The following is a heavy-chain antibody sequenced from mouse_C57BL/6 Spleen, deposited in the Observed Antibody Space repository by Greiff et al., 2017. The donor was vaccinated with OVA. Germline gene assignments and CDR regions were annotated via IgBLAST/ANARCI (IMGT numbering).Heavy chain of an antibody. CDR3: VRELRLPWFAY. CDR2: IRRKSNNYAT. V-gene: IGHV10-1*01. J-gene: IGHJ3*01. CDR1: GFSFNTYA. Sequence: EVQLVESGGGLVQPKGSLKLSCAASGFSFNTYAMNWVRQAPGKGLDWVARIRRKSNNYATYYAVSVQFSFTISRKNSESILYLQMNNLKTEDTAMYYCVRELRLPWFAYWGQGTLVTVSA. D-gene: IGHD3-2*02.